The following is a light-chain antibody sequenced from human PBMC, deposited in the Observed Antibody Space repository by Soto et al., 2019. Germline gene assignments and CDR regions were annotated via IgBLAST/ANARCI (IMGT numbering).Light chain of an antibody. CDR1: QSLLFTDGNTY. CDR2: RVS. J-gene: IGKJ2*01. CDR3: LQGSNWPQT. V-gene: IGKV2-30*01. Sequence: EVVMTQSPLSLPVTLGQPASISCRSSQSLLFTDGNTYLNWFQQRPGQSPRRLIHRVSIQDSGVPDSFSGSGAGPDCTVKLSGVEAEDVGDYYCLQGSNWPQTFSHGTKLEIK.